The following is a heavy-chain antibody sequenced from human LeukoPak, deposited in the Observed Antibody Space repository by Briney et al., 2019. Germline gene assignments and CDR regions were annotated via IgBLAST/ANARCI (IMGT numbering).Heavy chain of an antibody. D-gene: IGHD3-22*01. CDR1: GFSFSSYS. V-gene: IGHV3-48*02. J-gene: IGHJ4*02. CDR3: ARLCRNYYDSSSLDY. CDR2: ISSSSSTI. Sequence: SGGSLRLSCAASGFSFSSYSMNRVRQAPGKGLEWVSYISSSSSTIYYADSVKGRFTISRDNAKNSLYLQLNSLRDEDTAVYYCARLCRNYYDSSSLDYWGQGTLVTVSS.